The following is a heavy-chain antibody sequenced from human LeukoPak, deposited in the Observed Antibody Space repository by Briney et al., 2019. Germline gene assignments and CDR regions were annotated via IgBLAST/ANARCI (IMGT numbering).Heavy chain of an antibody. CDR2: IYSPGTN. J-gene: IGHJ6*03. V-gene: IGHV4-61*02. CDR1: AGSINSGDYY. Sequence: SETLSLTCTVSAGSINSGDYYWSWIRQPAGKGLEWIGRIYSPGTNYNYNPSLKSRVTISIDTSKNQFSLKLTSVTAADTAVYYCARESSFIVVVPAANRGDYYYYYMDVWGKGTTVTVSS. D-gene: IGHD2-2*01. CDR3: ARESSFIVVVPAANRGDYYYYYMDV.